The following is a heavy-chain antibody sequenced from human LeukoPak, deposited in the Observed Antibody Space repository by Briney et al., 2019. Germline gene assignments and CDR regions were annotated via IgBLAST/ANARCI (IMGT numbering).Heavy chain of an antibody. Sequence: GGSLRLSCAACGFTFTDYYMSWIRQAPGEGLEWVSYISSSGTIINYADSVKGRFTISRDNAKNSLYLQMNSLRPEDTAVYYCARGAPGSPFDYWGQGTLVTVSS. CDR1: GFTFTDYY. CDR2: ISSSGTII. J-gene: IGHJ4*02. CDR3: ARGAPGSPFDY. V-gene: IGHV3-11*04. D-gene: IGHD2-15*01.